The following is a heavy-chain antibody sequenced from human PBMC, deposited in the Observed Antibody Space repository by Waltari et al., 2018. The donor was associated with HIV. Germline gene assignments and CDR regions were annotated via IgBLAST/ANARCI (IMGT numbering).Heavy chain of an antibody. V-gene: IGHV3-66*01. CDR2: IYSGGST. D-gene: IGHD3-3*01. J-gene: IGHJ4*02. CDR1: GFTVSSNS. Sequence: EVQLVESGGGLVQPGGSLRLSCAASGFTVSSNSMSWVRQAPGKGLEWFSVIYSGGSTYYADSVKGRFTISRDNSKNTLYLQINSLRAEDTAVYYCARAHYDFWSGHPGYFDYWGQGTLVTVSS. CDR3: ARAHYDFWSGHPGYFDY.